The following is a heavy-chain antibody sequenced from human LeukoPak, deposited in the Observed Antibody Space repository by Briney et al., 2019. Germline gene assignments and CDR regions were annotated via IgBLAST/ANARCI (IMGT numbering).Heavy chain of an antibody. CDR3: ARDRYYYDSSGYPYYMDV. CDR2: IYYSGST. Sequence: SETLSLTCTVSGGSISSYYWSWIRQPPGKGLEWIGYIYYSGSTNYNPSLKSRVTISVDTSKNQFSLKLSSVTAADTAVYYCARDRYYYDSSGYPYYMDVWGKGTTVTVSS. CDR1: GGSISSYY. V-gene: IGHV4-59*01. J-gene: IGHJ6*03. D-gene: IGHD3-22*01.